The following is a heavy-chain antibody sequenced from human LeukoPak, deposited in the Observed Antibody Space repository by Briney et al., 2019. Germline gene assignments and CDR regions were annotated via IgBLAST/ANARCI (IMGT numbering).Heavy chain of an antibody. CDR3: ARDTKLRYFDWLSPMGGNWFDP. D-gene: IGHD3-9*01. V-gene: IGHV1-8*01. J-gene: IGHJ5*02. Sequence: GASVKVSCKASGYTFTSYDINWVRQATGQGLEWMGWMNPNSGNTGYAQKFQGRVTMTRDTSISTAYMELSRLRSDDTAVYYCARDTKLRYFDWLSPMGGNWFDPWGQGTLVTVSS. CDR2: MNPNSGNT. CDR1: GYTFTSYD.